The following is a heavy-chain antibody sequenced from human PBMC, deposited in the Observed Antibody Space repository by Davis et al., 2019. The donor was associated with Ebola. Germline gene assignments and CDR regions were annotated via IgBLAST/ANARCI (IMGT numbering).Heavy chain of an antibody. CDR2: INPSGGST. CDR3: ASPGPVGGSYLHY. V-gene: IGHV1-46*01. D-gene: IGHD1-26*01. CDR1: GYTFTSYY. J-gene: IGHJ4*02. Sequence: ASVKVSCQASGYTFTSYYMHWVRQAPAQALEGTGIINPSGGSTSYAQKFQGRVTMTRDTSTSTVYMELSSLRSEDTAVYYCASPGPVGGSYLHYWGQGTLVTVSS.